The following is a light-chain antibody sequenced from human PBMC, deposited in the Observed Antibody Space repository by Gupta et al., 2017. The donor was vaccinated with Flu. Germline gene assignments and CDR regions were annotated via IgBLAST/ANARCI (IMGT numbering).Light chain of an antibody. CDR2: GAS. J-gene: IGKJ3*01. CDR1: QSVTSSY. V-gene: IGKV3-20*01. CDR3: HHYGSSLRSN. Sequence: VLTQSPGTLSLSPGERATLSGRASQSVTSSYLAWYQQRPGQAPRLLIYGASSRATGIPDRSSGSGSGTDFTLTISRLEPEDFAVYYCHHYGSSLRSNFGPGTKLDI.